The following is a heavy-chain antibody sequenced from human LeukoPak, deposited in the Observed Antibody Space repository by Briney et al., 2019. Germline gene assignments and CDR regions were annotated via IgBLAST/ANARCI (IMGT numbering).Heavy chain of an antibody. CDR1: GGSFSGYY. J-gene: IGHJ4*02. CDR3: ARGNGVVTAIRYYGY. V-gene: IGHV4-34*01. Sequence: SETLSLTCAVYGGSFSGYYWSWIRQPPGKGLEWIGEINHSGSTNYNPSLKSRVTISVDTSKNQFPLKLSSVTAADTAVYYCARGNGVVTAIRYYGYWGQGTLVTVSS. D-gene: IGHD2-21*02. CDR2: INHSGST.